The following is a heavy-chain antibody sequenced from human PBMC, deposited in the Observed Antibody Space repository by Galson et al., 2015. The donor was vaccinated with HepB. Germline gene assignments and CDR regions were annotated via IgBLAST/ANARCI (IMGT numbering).Heavy chain of an antibody. D-gene: IGHD2-8*02. J-gene: IGHJ4*02. V-gene: IGHV5-51*03. CDR2: FYPGDSDT. CDR3: VTGRTPFYFHY. CDR1: GYNFASYW. Sequence: QSGAEVKKPGESLKFSCKGSGYNFASYWIGWVRQMPGKGLEWMGIFYPGDSDTRYSPSFQGQVTISVDKSISTAYLQWSSLKASDTAIYYCVTGRTPFYFHYWGQGTLVTVSS.